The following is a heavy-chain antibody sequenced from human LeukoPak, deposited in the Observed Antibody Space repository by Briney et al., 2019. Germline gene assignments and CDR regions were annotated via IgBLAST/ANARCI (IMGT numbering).Heavy chain of an antibody. CDR1: GGTFSSYA. CDR3: AREGAVPYDSSGYYYPLDI. CDR2: IIPIFGTA. Sequence: SVKVSCKASGGTFSSYAISWVRQAPGQGLEWMGGIIPIFGTANYAQKFQGRVTITAAESTSTAYMELSSLRSEDTAVYYCAREGAVPYDSSGYYYPLDIWGQGTMVTVSS. J-gene: IGHJ3*02. V-gene: IGHV1-69*01. D-gene: IGHD3-22*01.